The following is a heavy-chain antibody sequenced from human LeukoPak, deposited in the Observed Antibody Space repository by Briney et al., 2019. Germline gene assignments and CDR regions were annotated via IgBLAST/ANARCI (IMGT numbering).Heavy chain of an antibody. V-gene: IGHV4-61*02. CDR3: ARGAAAGLAYYYYMDV. J-gene: IGHJ6*03. CDR2: IYTSGST. Sequence: SETLSLTCSVAGGSITSSSYYWSWIRQPAGKGLEWIGRIYTSGSTNYNPSLKSRVTISVDTSKNQFSLKLSSVTAADTAVYYCARGAAAGLAYYYYMDVWGKGTTVTISS. CDR1: GGSITSSSYY. D-gene: IGHD6-13*01.